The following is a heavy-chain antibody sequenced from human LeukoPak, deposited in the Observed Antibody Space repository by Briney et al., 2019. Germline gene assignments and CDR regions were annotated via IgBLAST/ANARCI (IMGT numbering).Heavy chain of an antibody. CDR3: ARRSSRGTYSLRYYGMDV. CDR2: ISSSSSYI. V-gene: IGHV3-21*01. Sequence: GGSLRLSCAASGFTFSSYAMHWVRQAPGKGLEWVSSISSSSSYIYYADSVKGRFTISRDNAKNSLYLQMNSLRAEDTAVYYCARRSSRGTYSLRYYGMDVWGQGTTVTVSS. CDR1: GFTFSSYA. D-gene: IGHD1-26*01. J-gene: IGHJ6*02.